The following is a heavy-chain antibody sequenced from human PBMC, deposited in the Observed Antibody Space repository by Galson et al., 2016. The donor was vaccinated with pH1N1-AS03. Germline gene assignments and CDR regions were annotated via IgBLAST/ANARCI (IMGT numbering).Heavy chain of an antibody. CDR1: GFTFRSYA. CDR3: VRENGFFDY. Sequence: SLRLSCAASGFTFRSYAVKWVRQAPGQGLEWVSYISSGGSTVHYADFARGRFTISRDNAQNSLHLQMNSLRAEDTAVYYCVRENGFFDYWGQGRLVTVSS. V-gene: IGHV3-48*03. D-gene: IGHD2-8*01. J-gene: IGHJ4*02. CDR2: ISSGGSTV.